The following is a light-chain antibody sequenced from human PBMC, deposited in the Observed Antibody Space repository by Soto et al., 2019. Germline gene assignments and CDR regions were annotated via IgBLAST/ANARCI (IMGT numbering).Light chain of an antibody. CDR2: DTY. V-gene: IGKV3-15*01. J-gene: IGKJ1*01. CDR1: QSVGTT. Sequence: VLTQSTATLSFSPGERGPHSCWASQSVGTTLNWYQQKPGQAPRLLIYDTYIRATGIPARFSGSGSGTEFTLTIASLQSEDFAVYYCQQHNNWPPWTVGQGTKVDIK. CDR3: QQHNNWPPWT.